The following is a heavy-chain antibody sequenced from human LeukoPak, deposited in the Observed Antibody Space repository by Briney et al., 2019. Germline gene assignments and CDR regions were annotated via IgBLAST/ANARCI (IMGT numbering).Heavy chain of an antibody. V-gene: IGHV3-48*01. CDR2: ITRGSDVI. CDR1: GFTFSGYS. CDR3: ARVSLYHYYMDV. Sequence: GGSLRLSCAAPGFTFSGYSINWVRQAPGKGLEWVSYITRGSDVIYYADSVKGRFTVSRDNAGNSLFLQMNSLRAEDMAVYYCARVSLYHYYMDVWGKGTTVTVSS. J-gene: IGHJ6*03.